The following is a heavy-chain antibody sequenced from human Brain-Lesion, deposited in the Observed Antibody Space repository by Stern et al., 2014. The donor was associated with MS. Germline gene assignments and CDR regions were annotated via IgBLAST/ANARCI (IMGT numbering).Heavy chain of an antibody. J-gene: IGHJ5*02. CDR3: ATTRWDLFTWNWFDP. D-gene: IGHD1-26*01. CDR2: IHDSGST. Sequence: VQLVQSGPGLVKHSQTLSLTCTVSGGSISSSGYYWSWIRQPADKGLEWIGRIHDSGSTYYNPPLKSRVTISMDTPKNQFSLKLPSVTAADTAVYYCATTRWDLFTWNWFDPWGQGTLVTVSS. V-gene: IGHV4-61*02. CDR1: GGSISSSGYY.